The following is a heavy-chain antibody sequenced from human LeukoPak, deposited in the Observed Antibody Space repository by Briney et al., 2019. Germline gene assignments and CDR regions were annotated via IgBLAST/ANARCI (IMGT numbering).Heavy chain of an antibody. CDR2: IKQDGSEK. D-gene: IGHD3-10*01. Sequence: GGSLRLSCAASEFTFSNYWMSWVRQAPGKGLDWVANIKQDGSEKQYVESVKGRFTISRDNAKNSLYLQMNSLRAEDTAVYYCARRGLRSQSGRPYYGSDVWGQGTTVTVSS. V-gene: IGHV3-7*01. CDR1: EFTFSNYW. CDR3: ARRGLRSQSGRPYYGSDV. J-gene: IGHJ6*02.